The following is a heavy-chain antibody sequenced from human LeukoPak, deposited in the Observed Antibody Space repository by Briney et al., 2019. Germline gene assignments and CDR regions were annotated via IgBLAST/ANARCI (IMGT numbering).Heavy chain of an antibody. J-gene: IGHJ4*02. CDR1: GFTSDEYG. CDR3: ARDSFSGSSLDY. V-gene: IGHV3-20*04. D-gene: IGHD1-26*01. Sequence: PGGSLRLSCAASGFTSDEYGMSWVRQAPGKGLEWVSSINWDGGSTAYADSVQGRFTISRDNAKNSLHLQIKSLRAEDTALYYCARDSFSGSSLDYWGRGTLVTVSS. CDR2: INWDGGST.